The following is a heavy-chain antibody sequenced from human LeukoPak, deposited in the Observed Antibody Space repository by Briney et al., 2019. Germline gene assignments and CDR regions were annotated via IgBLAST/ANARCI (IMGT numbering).Heavy chain of an antibody. D-gene: IGHD3-10*01. J-gene: IGHJ6*03. Sequence: GGSLRLSCAASGFTFNNYGMHWVRQAPGKGLEWVAFIRYNGNNQYYADSVKGRFTISRDNSKNTLYPQTNSLKGDDTAVYYCAKDSAFYYIDVWGKGTTVIISS. V-gene: IGHV3-30*02. CDR3: AKDSAFYYIDV. CDR2: IRYNGNNQ. CDR1: GFTFNNYG.